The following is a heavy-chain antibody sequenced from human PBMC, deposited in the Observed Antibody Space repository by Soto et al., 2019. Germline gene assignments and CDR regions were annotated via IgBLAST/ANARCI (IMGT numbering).Heavy chain of an antibody. CDR1: GFTFSSYA. V-gene: IGHV3-23*01. Sequence: GGSLRLSCAASGFTFSSYAMSWVRQAPGKGLEWVSAISGSGGSTDYADSVKGRFTISRDNSKNTLYLQMNSRRAEDTAVYYCAKDGGGTTIAAAADNWFDPWGQGTLVTVSS. CDR2: ISGSGGST. J-gene: IGHJ5*02. CDR3: AKDGGGTTIAAAADNWFDP. D-gene: IGHD6-13*01.